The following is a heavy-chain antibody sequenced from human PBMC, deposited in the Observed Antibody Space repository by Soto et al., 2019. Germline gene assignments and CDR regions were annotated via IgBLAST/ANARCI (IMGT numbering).Heavy chain of an antibody. V-gene: IGHV1-69*13. Sequence: SVKVSCKASGGTFSSYAISWVRQAPGQGLEWMGGIIPIFGTANYAQKFQGRVTITADESTSTAYMELSSLRSEDTAVYYCARLGHTGNYFDYWGQGTLVTVSS. CDR1: GGTFSSYA. CDR2: IIPIFGTA. J-gene: IGHJ4*02. CDR3: ARLGHTGNYFDY. D-gene: IGHD3-10*01.